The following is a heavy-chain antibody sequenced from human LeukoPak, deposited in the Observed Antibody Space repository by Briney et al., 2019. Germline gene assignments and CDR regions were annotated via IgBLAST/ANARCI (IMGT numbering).Heavy chain of an antibody. CDR1: GGSFSGYY. CDR3: ARGYGSGSYYNCPHY. Sequence: SETLSLTCAVYGGSFSGYYWSWIGQPPGKGLEWIGEINHSGSTNYNPSLKSRVTISVDTSKNQFSLKLSSVTAADTAVYYCARGYGSGSYYNCPHYWGQGTLVTVSS. CDR2: INHSGST. V-gene: IGHV4-34*01. D-gene: IGHD3-10*01. J-gene: IGHJ4*02.